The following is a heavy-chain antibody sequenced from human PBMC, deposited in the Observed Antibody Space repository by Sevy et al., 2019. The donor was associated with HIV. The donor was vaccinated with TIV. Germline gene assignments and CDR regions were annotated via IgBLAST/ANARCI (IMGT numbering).Heavy chain of an antibody. CDR2: INPNNGGT. J-gene: IGHJ6*02. Sequence: ASVKVSCKAARYTFTDYYVHWVRQGPGQGLEWMGWINPNNGGTKYAQRFQGRVTMTRHTSINTAYMELGSLTSDDTAVYYCARLTTMPTSDDYGMDVWGQGTTVTVSS. V-gene: IGHV1-2*02. CDR1: RYTFTDYY. D-gene: IGHD4-17*01. CDR3: ARLTTMPTSDDYGMDV.